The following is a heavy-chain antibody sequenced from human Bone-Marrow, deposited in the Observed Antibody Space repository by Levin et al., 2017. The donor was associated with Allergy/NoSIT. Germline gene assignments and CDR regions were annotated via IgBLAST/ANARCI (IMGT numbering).Heavy chain of an antibody. CDR3: AREKGPLDAFDV. J-gene: IGHJ3*01. CDR1: GFTFNTCG. CDR2: LWSNGVNN. Sequence: GESLKISCAASGFTFNTCGMHWVRQAPGIGLEWVAVLWSNGVNNYYADSVKGRFTISSDNSKNTLYLQMDSLRAEDTAVYYCAREKGPLDAFDVWGRGTMVTVSS. V-gene: IGHV3-33*01.